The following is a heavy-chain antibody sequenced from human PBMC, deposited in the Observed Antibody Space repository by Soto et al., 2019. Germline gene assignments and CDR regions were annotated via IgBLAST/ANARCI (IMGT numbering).Heavy chain of an antibody. V-gene: IGHV4-30-4*01. CDR1: GGSISSGDYY. Sequence: SETLSLTCTVSGGSISSGDYYWSWIRQPPGKGLEWIGYIYYSGSTYYNPSLKSRVTISVDTSKNQFSLKLSSVTAADTTVYYCARAMDTAMVPAFDYWGQGTLVTVSS. J-gene: IGHJ4*02. D-gene: IGHD5-18*01. CDR2: IYYSGST. CDR3: ARAMDTAMVPAFDY.